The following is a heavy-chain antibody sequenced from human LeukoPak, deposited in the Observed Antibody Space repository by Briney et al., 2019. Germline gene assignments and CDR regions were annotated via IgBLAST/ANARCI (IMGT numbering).Heavy chain of an antibody. D-gene: IGHD4-17*01. J-gene: IGHJ4*02. V-gene: IGHV4-59*01. Sequence: PSETLSLTCTVSGGSISSYYWSWIRQPPGKGLEWIGYIYYSGSTNYNPSLKSRVTISVDTSKNQFSLKLSSVTAADTAVYYCARGDYGDYESQFDYWGQGTLVTVSS. CDR2: IYYSGST. CDR1: GGSISSYY. CDR3: ARGDYGDYESQFDY.